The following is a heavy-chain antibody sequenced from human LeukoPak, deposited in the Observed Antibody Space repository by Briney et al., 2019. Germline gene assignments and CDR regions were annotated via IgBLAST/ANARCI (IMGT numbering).Heavy chain of an antibody. V-gene: IGHV1-2*02. J-gene: IGHJ4*02. CDR1: GYTFTAYD. Sequence: ASVKVSCKASGYTFTAYDVHWVRQAPGQGLDWMGWINPNSGVTNYAQKFQGRVTMTRDTPISTAYMGLSSLRSDDTAVYYCASGTLDSFDSWGQGTLVTVSS. CDR3: ASGTLDSFDS. CDR2: INPNSGVT.